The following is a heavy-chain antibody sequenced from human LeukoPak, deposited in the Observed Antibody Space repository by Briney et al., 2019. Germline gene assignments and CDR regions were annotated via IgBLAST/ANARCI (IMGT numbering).Heavy chain of an antibody. CDR1: GGSIRNYY. J-gene: IGHJ4*02. CDR3: ARWHSHGRYFDY. CDR2: TSDSGGHT. D-gene: IGHD2-21*01. Sequence: SETLSLTCTVSGGSIRNYYWNWLRQPPGKGLEWIGYTSDSGGHTDYKPSLKSRVTISVDTSKNQFSLKLTSATAADTAVYYCARWHSHGRYFDYWGQGALVTVSS. V-gene: IGHV4-59*01.